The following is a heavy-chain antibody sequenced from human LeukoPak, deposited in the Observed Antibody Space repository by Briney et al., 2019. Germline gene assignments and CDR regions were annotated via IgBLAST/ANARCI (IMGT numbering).Heavy chain of an antibody. CDR3: ARHGPSYYFDY. J-gene: IGHJ4*02. CDR1: GFSFSNHW. Sequence: GGSLRLSCAASGFSFSNHWMTWVRQAPGKGLEWVANIKPDGSQQYYVDSMKGRLTISRDNAKNSLYLQMNSLRTEDTAVYYCARHGPSYYFDYWGQGTLVTVSS. D-gene: IGHD3-16*01. V-gene: IGHV3-7*03. CDR2: IKPDGSQQ.